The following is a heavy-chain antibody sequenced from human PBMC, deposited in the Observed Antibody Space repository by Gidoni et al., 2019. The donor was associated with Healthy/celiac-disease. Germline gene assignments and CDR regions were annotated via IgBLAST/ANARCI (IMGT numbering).Heavy chain of an antibody. CDR3: ARDLGGDYVFDY. J-gene: IGHJ4*02. D-gene: IGHD4-17*01. Sequence: QVQLVESGGGVVQPGRSLRLSCAASGFTFSTYGMPWVRQAPGKGLEGVAVIWYDGSNKYYADAGKGRFTISRDNSKNTLYLKMNSLRAEDTDVYYCARDLGGDYVFDYWGQGTLVNVSS. V-gene: IGHV3-33*01. CDR1: GFTFSTYG. CDR2: IWYDGSNK.